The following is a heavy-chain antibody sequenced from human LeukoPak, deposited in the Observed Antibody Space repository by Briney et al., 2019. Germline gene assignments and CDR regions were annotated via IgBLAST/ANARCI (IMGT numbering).Heavy chain of an antibody. Sequence: GGSLRLSCAASGFTFSIFVMYWVRQGPGRGLEWMSYIISIRGIIFYADSVEGRFTISRDNSKNTLYLQMDSLRAEDTAVYYSAKELITGTTVLPLGFDDWGQRTLVTVS. V-gene: IGHV3-48*01. CDR2: IISIRGII. J-gene: IGHJ4*01. D-gene: IGHD1-7*01. CDR3: AKELITGTTVLPLGFDD. CDR1: GFTFSIFV.